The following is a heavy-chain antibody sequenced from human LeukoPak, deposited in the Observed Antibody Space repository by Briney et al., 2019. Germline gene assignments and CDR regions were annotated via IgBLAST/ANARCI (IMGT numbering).Heavy chain of an antibody. J-gene: IGHJ4*02. CDR1: GFTFKSYT. CDR3: AKEDWAAGPY. D-gene: IGHD6-13*01. Sequence: GGSLRLSCAASGFTFKSYTMHWIRQAPGKGLQWVAAISDDGINAYYSDSAKGRLTISRDNSNNTLYLQMNSLRAEDTAVYYCAKEDWAAGPYWGQGTLVTVSS. CDR2: ISDDGINA. V-gene: IGHV3-30-3*01.